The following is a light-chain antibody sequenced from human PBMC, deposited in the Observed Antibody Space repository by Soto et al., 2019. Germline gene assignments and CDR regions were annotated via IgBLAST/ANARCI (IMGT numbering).Light chain of an antibody. CDR1: QSVSNNY. Sequence: EILMTQSPVTLSLSPGERATLSCRASQSVSNNYLAWYQQKPGQAPRLLIYGASNRATGIPDRFSGSGSGTDFTLTISRLEPEDFAVYYCQQYGSSGTFGQGTKVEIK. V-gene: IGKV3-20*01. J-gene: IGKJ1*01. CDR3: QQYGSSGT. CDR2: GAS.